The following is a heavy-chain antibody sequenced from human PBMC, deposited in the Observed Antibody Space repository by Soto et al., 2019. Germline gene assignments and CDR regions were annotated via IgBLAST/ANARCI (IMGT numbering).Heavy chain of an antibody. CDR3: AKEPPRADYGGNRHFDP. J-gene: IGHJ5*02. Sequence: PGGSLRLSCAASGFPFSSYAMSWVRQAPGKGLEWVSAISGSGGSTYYADSVKGRFTISRDNSKNTLYLQMNSLRAEDTAVYYCAKEPPRADYGGNRHFDPWGQGTLVTVSS. V-gene: IGHV3-23*01. CDR2: ISGSGGST. D-gene: IGHD4-17*01. CDR1: GFPFSSYA.